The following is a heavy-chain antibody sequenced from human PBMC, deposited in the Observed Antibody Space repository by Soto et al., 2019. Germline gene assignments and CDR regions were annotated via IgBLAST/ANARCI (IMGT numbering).Heavy chain of an antibody. J-gene: IGHJ4*02. CDR1: GGSISSYY. Sequence: SETLSLTCTVSGGSISSYYWSWIRQPAGKGLEWIGRIYTSGSTNYNPSLKSRVTMSVDTSKNQFSLKLSSVAAADTAVYYCARACSSNSCYDVFDYWGQGTLVTVSS. CDR3: ARACSSNSCYDVFDY. CDR2: IYTSGST. D-gene: IGHD2-2*01. V-gene: IGHV4-4*07.